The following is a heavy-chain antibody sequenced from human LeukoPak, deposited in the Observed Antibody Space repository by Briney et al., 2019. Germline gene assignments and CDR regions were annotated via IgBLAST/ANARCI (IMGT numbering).Heavy chain of an antibody. CDR3: ARDAEVGTLFGVLSRYNWFDP. Sequence: GGSLRLSCAASGFSFSYYWMSWVRQAPGKGLELVANIKQDGSEKYYVDSVKGRFTISRDNAKKSLYLQMNSLRAEDTAIYYCARDAEVGTLFGVLSRYNWFDPWGQGTLVTVSS. CDR1: GFSFSYYW. V-gene: IGHV3-7*01. J-gene: IGHJ5*02. D-gene: IGHD3-3*01. CDR2: IKQDGSEK.